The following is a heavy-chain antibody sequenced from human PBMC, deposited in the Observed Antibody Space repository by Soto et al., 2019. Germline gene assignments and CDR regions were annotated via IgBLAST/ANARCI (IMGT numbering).Heavy chain of an antibody. Sequence: GGSLRLSCAASGFTFSSYSMNWVRQAPGKGLEWVSYISSSSSTIYYADSVKGRFTISRDNAKNSLYLQMNSLRAEDTAVYYCGRAAAGTTWGQGTLVTVSS. V-gene: IGHV3-48*01. CDR1: GFTFSSYS. J-gene: IGHJ5*02. CDR2: ISSSSSTI. CDR3: GRAAAGTT. D-gene: IGHD6-13*01.